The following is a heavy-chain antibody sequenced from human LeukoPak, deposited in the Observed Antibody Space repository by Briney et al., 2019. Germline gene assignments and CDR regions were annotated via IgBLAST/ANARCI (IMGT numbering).Heavy chain of an antibody. CDR2: ISGRGDKT. J-gene: IGHJ6*03. CDR3: AKDTSAWWYHRAYMDV. V-gene: IGHV3-23*01. D-gene: IGHD2-15*01. Sequence: GGSLRLACAASGFTFSNYAMSWVRQAPGRGLEWVSAISGRGDKTYHADSVKGRFTISRDNSRNTLSLQVNSLRAEDTAVYYCAKDTSAWWYHRAYMDVWGQGTTVTVSS. CDR1: GFTFSNYA.